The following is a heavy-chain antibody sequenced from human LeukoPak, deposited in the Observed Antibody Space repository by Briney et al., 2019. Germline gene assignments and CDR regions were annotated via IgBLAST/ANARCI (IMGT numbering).Heavy chain of an antibody. CDR2: IWYDGSNK. CDR1: GFTFSSYG. J-gene: IGHJ5*02. Sequence: GGSLRLSCAASGFTFSSYGMHWVRQAPGKGLEWVAVIWYDGSNKYYADSVKGRFTISRDNSKNTLYLQMNSLRAEDTAVYHCAKDRGRGPGPNWFDPWGQGTLVPVSS. CDR3: AKDRGRGPGPNWFDP. D-gene: IGHD3-16*01. V-gene: IGHV3-33*06.